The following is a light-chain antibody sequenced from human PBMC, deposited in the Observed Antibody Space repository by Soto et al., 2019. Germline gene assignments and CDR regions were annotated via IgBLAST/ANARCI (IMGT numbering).Light chain of an antibody. CDR3: HQLGSSPLDT. Sequence: EIVLTQSPGTLSLSPGERATLSCRASQTISNSFLAWYQQKPGQAPRLLIYRASRRAPGIPDRFSGSGSWAEFTLPISRLEPEDFAVYYCHQLGSSPLDTFGPGTKVEIK. J-gene: IGKJ3*01. CDR1: QTISNSF. V-gene: IGKV3-20*01. CDR2: RAS.